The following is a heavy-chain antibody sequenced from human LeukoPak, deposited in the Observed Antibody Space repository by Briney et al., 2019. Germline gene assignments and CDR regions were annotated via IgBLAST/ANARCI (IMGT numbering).Heavy chain of an antibody. D-gene: IGHD1-26*01. CDR3: ASGIKNSYSDY. V-gene: IGHV1-69*13. Sequence: GASVKVSYKASGGTFSSYAISWVRQAPGQGLEWMGGIVPIFGTANYAQKFQGRVTITADESTSTAYMELSSLRSEDTAVYYCASGIKNSYSDYWGQGTLVTVSS. J-gene: IGHJ4*02. CDR1: GGTFSSYA. CDR2: IVPIFGTA.